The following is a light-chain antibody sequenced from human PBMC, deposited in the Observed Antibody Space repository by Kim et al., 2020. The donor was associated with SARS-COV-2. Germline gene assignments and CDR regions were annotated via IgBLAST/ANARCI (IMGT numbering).Light chain of an antibody. J-gene: IGKJ5*01. Sequence: DIQMTQSPSSLSASVGDRVTITCQASQDISNYLNWYQQIPGKAPKLLIYDASNLETGVPSRFSGSGSRTDFTFTISSLQPEYIATYYCQQYDNLPSITFGQGTRLEIK. CDR1: QDISNY. V-gene: IGKV1-33*01. CDR2: DAS. CDR3: QQYDNLPSIT.